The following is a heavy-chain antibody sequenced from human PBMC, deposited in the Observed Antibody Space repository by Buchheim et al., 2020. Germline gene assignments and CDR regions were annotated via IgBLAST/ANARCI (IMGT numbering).Heavy chain of an antibody. Sequence: QVQVVESGGGVVQPGRSLRLSCAASGFTLSIYAINWVRLAPGKGLAWVATISYDGTNRFYAGSVKGRFTISRDNSKNMVYLQMDSLRTEDTAGYYCATTLYGAVGGHYYNGVGVWGQGTT. CDR3: ATTLYGAVGGHYYNGVGV. CDR2: ISYDGTNR. D-gene: IGHD3-10*01. V-gene: IGHV3-30-3*01. CDR1: GFTLSIYA. J-gene: IGHJ6*02.